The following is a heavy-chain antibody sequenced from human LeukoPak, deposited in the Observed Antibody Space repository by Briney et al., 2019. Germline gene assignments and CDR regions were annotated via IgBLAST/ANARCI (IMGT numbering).Heavy chain of an antibody. V-gene: IGHV1-69*01. Sequence: KVSCKASGGTFSSYAISWVRQAPGQGLEWMGGIIPIFGTANYAQKFQGRVTITADESTSTAYMELRSLRSDDTAVYYCARSGVGVGSAFDIWGQGTMVTVSS. CDR2: IIPIFGTA. CDR1: GGTFSSYA. CDR3: ARSGVGVGSAFDI. D-gene: IGHD3-3*01. J-gene: IGHJ3*02.